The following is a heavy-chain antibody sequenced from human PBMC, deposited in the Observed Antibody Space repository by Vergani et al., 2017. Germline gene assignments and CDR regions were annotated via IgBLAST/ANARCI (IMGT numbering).Heavy chain of an antibody. V-gene: IGHV5-51*01. Sequence: EVQLVQSGAEVKKPGESLKISCKGSGYSFTSYWIGWVRQMPGEGLEWMGIIYPGDSDTRYSASFQGHVTISADKSISTAYLQWSSLKASDTAMYYCARTVTTYHYYVSMDVWGRGTTVTVS. CDR2: IYPGDSDT. J-gene: IGHJ6*02. D-gene: IGHD4-17*01. CDR1: GYSFTSYW. CDR3: ARTVTTYHYYVSMDV.